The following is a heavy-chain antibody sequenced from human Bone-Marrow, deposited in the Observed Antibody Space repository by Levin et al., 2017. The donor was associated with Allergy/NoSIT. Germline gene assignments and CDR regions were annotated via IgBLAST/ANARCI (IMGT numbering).Heavy chain of an antibody. CDR3: ATVITSGLRY. CDR2: INSDGSSI. D-gene: IGHD3-16*01. V-gene: IGHV3-74*01. CDR1: GFTVSSYW. J-gene: IGHJ4*02. Sequence: GESLKISCVASGFTVSSYWMYWVRQAPGKGLVWVSRINSDGSSISYADSVKGRFTISRDNGKNTLYLQMNSLRAEETAVYYCATVITSGLRYWGQGTLVTVSS.